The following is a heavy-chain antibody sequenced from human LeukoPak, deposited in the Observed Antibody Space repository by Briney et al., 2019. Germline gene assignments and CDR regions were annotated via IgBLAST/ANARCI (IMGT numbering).Heavy chain of an antibody. CDR2: ISGSGGST. CDR1: GFTFSSYA. V-gene: IGHV3-23*01. Sequence: PGGSLRLSCAASGFTFSSYAMSWVRQAPGKGLEWVSAISGSGGSTYYADSVKGRFTISRDNSKNTLYLQMNSLRAEDTAVYYCAKVLLFGGCSRTSWPDAFDIWGQGTMVTVSS. D-gene: IGHD2-2*01. CDR3: AKVLLFGGCSRTSWPDAFDI. J-gene: IGHJ3*02.